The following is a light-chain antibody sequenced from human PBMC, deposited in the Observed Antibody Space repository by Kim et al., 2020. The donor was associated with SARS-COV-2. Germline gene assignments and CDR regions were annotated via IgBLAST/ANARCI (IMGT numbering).Light chain of an antibody. J-gene: IGKJ5*01. V-gene: IGKV3-15*01. CDR2: GAS. Sequence: EIVMTQSPATLSVSPGERATLSCRASQSVSSNLAWYQQKPGQAPRLLIYGASTRATGIPARFSGSGSGTEFTLTISSLQSEDFAVYYCQQYNNCGTFGQGTRLEIK. CDR3: QQYNNCGT. CDR1: QSVSSN.